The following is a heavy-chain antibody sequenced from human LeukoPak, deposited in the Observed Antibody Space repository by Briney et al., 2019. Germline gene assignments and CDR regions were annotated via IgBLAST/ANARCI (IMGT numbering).Heavy chain of an antibody. CDR2: INAGNGNT. V-gene: IGHV1-3*01. CDR1: GYSFTSYW. D-gene: IGHD1-26*01. Sequence: GESLKISCKGSGYSFTSYWIGWVRQAPGQRLEWMGWINAGNGNTKYSLKFQGRVTITRDTSASTAYMELSSLRSEDTAVYYCARGPNRPVGATEFNYWGQGTLVTVSS. CDR3: ARGPNRPVGATEFNY. J-gene: IGHJ4*02.